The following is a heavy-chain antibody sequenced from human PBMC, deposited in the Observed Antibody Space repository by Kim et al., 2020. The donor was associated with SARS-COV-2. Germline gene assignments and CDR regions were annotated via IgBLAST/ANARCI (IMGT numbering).Heavy chain of an antibody. CDR1: GFTFTSSA. CDR2: IVVGSGNT. J-gene: IGHJ6*02. D-gene: IGHD2-15*01. CDR3: AAGRYCSGGSCSHYYYYYGMDV. Sequence: SVKVSCKASGFTFTSSAVQWVRQARGQRLEWIGWIVVGSGNTNYAQKFQERVTITRDMSTSTAYMELSSLRSEDTAVYYCAAGRYCSGGSCSHYYYYYGMDVWGQGTTVTVSS. V-gene: IGHV1-58*01.